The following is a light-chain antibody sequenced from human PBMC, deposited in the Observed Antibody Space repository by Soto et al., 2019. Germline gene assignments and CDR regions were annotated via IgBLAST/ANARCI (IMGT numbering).Light chain of an antibody. V-gene: IGKV1-33*01. CDR1: QDIGNY. CDR2: DAS. Sequence: DIQMTQSPSSLSASVGDRVAVTFRASQDIGNYLCWYQQRLGKAPKLLIYDASYLEAGVPSRFSGSGSGTEFTLTISSLQPDDFATYYCQQYNSYSKTFGQGTKVDIK. J-gene: IGKJ1*01. CDR3: QQYNSYSKT.